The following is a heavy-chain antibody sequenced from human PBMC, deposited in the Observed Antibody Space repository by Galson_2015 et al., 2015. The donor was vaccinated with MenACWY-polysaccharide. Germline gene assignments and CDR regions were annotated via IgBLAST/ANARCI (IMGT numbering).Heavy chain of an antibody. J-gene: IGHJ4*02. CDR3: ARGGLNFYGPGNYSNVPFDY. CDR2: IYDREST. CDR1: GVSFSRGGYS. Sequence: TLSLTCAVSGVSFSRGGYSWSWIRQPPGKNLEWIGYIYDRESTYYNPSLRDRGTILVDRSKNQFSLKLKSVTAADTAVYYCARGGLNFYGPGNYSNVPFDYWGQGALVTVSS. D-gene: IGHD3-10*01. V-gene: IGHV4-30-2*01.